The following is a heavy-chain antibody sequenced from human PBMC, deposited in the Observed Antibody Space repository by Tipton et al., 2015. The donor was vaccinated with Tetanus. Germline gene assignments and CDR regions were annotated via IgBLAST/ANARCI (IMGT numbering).Heavy chain of an antibody. V-gene: IGHV4-59*01. Sequence: GLVKPSETLSLTCTVSGDSISFYYWSWIRQPPGKGLEWIGYIYYSGNTKYNPSLKSRVTMSVDTSKNQFSLILTSVTPADTAVYYCARDLRRYQQNNWSAPWGQGTLVTVPS. CDR2: IYYSGNT. J-gene: IGHJ5*02. D-gene: IGHD2-2*01. CDR3: ARDLRRYQQNNWSAP. CDR1: GDSISFYY.